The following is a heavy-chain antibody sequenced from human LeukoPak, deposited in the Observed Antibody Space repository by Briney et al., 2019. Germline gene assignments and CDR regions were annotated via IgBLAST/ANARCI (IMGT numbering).Heavy chain of an antibody. J-gene: IGHJ4*02. CDR3: ARFRYYDFWSGFYFDY. CDR1: GGSISSGGYY. D-gene: IGHD3-3*01. V-gene: IGHV4-30-2*01. CDR2: IYHSGST. Sequence: SETLSLTCTVSGGSISSGGYYWSWIRQPPGKGLEWIGYIYHSGSTYYNPSLKSRVTISVDRSKNQFSLKLSSETAADTAVYYCARFRYYDFWSGFYFDYWGQGTLVTVSS.